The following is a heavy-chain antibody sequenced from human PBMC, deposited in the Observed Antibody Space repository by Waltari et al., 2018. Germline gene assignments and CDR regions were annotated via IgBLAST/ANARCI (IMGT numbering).Heavy chain of an antibody. CDR1: GFTFSSYA. V-gene: IGHV3-23*01. J-gene: IGHJ4*02. Sequence: EVQLLESGGGLVQPGGSLRLSCAASGFTFSSYAMSWVRQVPGKGLEWVSAISGSGGSTYYADSVKGRFTISRDNSKNTLYLQMNSLRAEDTAVYYCAKYEDGYNSNDYWGQGTLVTVSS. CDR2: ISGSGGST. D-gene: IGHD5-12*01. CDR3: AKYEDGYNSNDY.